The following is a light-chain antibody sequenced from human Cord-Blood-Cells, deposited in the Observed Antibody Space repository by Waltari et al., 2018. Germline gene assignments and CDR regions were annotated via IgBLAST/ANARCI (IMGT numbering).Light chain of an antibody. CDR3: QQYYSTPLT. CDR2: WAS. CDR1: QSVLYSSNNKNY. V-gene: IGKV4-1*01. Sequence: DIVMTQSPDSLAVSLCERATINCNSSQSVLYSSNNKNYLAWYQQKPGQPPELLIYWASTRESGVPDRFGGSGSGTDFTLTISSLQAEDVAVYYCQQYYSTPLTFGGGTKLEIK. J-gene: IGKJ4*01.